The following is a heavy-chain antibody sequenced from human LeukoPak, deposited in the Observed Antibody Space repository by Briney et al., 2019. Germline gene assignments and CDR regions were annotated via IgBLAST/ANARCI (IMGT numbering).Heavy chain of an antibody. CDR1: GFTFDDYG. CDR3: ARDNTYYYDSSGYFDAFDI. J-gene: IGHJ3*02. CDR2: INWNGGST. D-gene: IGHD3-22*01. V-gene: IGHV3-20*04. Sequence: GGSLRLSCAASGFTFDDYGMSWVRQAPGKGLEWVSGINWNGGSTGYADSVKGRFTISRDNAKSSLYLQMNSLRAEDTALYYCARDNTYYYDSSGYFDAFDIRGQGTMVTVSS.